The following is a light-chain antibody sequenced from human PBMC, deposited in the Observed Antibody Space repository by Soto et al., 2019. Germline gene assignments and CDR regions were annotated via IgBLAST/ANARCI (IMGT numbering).Light chain of an antibody. CDR2: DVS. CDR3: SSFTGSNYV. Sequence: QSVLTQPASVSGSPGQSNTISCTGTISDVGGYNFVSWYQQYPGKAPKLMICDVSNRPSGVSNRFSGSKSGNTASLTISGLQAEDEADYYCSSFTGSNYVFGTGTKVTVL. V-gene: IGLV2-14*03. CDR1: ISDVGGYNF. J-gene: IGLJ1*01.